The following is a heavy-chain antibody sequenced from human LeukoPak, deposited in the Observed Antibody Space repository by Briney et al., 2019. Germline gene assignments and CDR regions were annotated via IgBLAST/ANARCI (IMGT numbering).Heavy chain of an antibody. Sequence: GASVKVSFKASGYTFTIYDINWVRQATGQGLEWMGWMNPNSGNTGYSQKFQGRVTMTRNTSISTAYMELSSLRSEDTAVYYCASSKSRAVATILGTAHYYYYGMDVWGQGTTVTVSS. D-gene: IGHD5-12*01. CDR3: ASSKSRAVATILGTAHYYYYGMDV. CDR2: MNPNSGNT. J-gene: IGHJ6*02. V-gene: IGHV1-8*01. CDR1: GYTFTIYD.